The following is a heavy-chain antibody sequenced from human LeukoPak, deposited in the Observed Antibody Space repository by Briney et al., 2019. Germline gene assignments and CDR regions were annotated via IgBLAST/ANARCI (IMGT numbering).Heavy chain of an antibody. Sequence: PSETLSLTCAVSGGSISSGGYSWSWIRQPPGKGLEWIGYIYHSGSTYYNPSLKSRVTISVYRSKNQFSLKLSSVTAADTAVYYCARGDYYGDAFDIWGQGTMVTVSS. CDR3: ARGDYYGDAFDI. CDR2: IYHSGST. CDR1: GGSISSGGYS. J-gene: IGHJ3*02. D-gene: IGHD3-10*01. V-gene: IGHV4-30-2*01.